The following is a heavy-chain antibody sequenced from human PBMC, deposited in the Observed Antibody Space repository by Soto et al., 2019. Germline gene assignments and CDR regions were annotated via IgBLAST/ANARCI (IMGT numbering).Heavy chain of an antibody. CDR2: IWYDGSNK. J-gene: IGHJ6*02. Sequence: GGSLRLSCAASGVTFSSYGMHWVRQAPGKGLGWVAVIWYDGSNKYYADSVKGRFTISRDNSKNTLYLQMNSLRAEDTAVYYCAREHSSSWRYYYYGMDVWGQGTTVTVSS. CDR1: GVTFSSYG. D-gene: IGHD6-13*01. V-gene: IGHV3-33*01. CDR3: AREHSSSWRYYYYGMDV.